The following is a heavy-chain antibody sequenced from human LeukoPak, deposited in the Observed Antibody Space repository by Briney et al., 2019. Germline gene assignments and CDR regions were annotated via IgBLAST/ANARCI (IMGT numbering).Heavy chain of an antibody. D-gene: IGHD2-2*01. J-gene: IGHJ4*02. V-gene: IGHV3-21*01. CDR1: GFTFSSYS. CDR2: ISSSSSYI. CDR3: ARDPCYCSRTSCGDY. Sequence: GGSLRLSCAASGFTFSSYSMNWVRKAPGEGLEWVSSISSSSSYIYYADSVKGRFTISRDNAKNSLYLQMNSLRAEDTAVYYCARDPCYCSRTSCGDYWGQGTLVTVSS.